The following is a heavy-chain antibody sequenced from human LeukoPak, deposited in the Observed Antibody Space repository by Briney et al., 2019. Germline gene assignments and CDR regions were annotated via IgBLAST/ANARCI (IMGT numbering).Heavy chain of an antibody. Sequence: SETLPLTCSVSGGSISSYYWNWIRQPPGKGLEWIGYIYYSGTTNYNPSLQSRVTISVDTSKNQFSLKLRSVTAADTAVYYCAREFSSSKIYYYYHMDVWGKGTTVTVSS. D-gene: IGHD6-6*01. J-gene: IGHJ6*03. V-gene: IGHV4-59*01. CDR2: IYYSGTT. CDR3: AREFSSSKIYYYYHMDV. CDR1: GGSISSYY.